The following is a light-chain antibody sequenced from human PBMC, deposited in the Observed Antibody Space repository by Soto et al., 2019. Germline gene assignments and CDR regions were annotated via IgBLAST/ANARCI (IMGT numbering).Light chain of an antibody. CDR1: QGITNY. CDR3: QQVNSVPFT. Sequence: DNPLTQSPSFLSASVGDRVTIACRASQGITNYLAWYQQKPGKAPKLLIHTASTLEVGVPSRFSGSGSGTAFTLTISSLQPEDLATYYCQQVNSVPFTFGPGTKVDI. CDR2: TAS. V-gene: IGKV1-9*01. J-gene: IGKJ3*01.